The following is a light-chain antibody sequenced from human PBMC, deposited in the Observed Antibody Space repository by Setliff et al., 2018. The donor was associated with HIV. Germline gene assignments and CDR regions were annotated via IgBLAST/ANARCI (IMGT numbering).Light chain of an antibody. J-gene: IGLJ1*01. Sequence: QSALTQPRSVSGSPGQSVAISCTGTSSDVGGYNYVSWYQQHPGKAPKLMIYDVSKRPSGVPDRFSGSKSGNTASLTISGLQAEDEADYYCSSYTSSSTRVFGTGTKVTVL. V-gene: IGLV2-11*01. CDR2: DVS. CDR3: SSYTSSSTRV. CDR1: SSDVGGYNY.